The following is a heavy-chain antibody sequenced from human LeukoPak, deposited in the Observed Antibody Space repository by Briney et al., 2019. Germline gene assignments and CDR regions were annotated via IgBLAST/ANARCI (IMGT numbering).Heavy chain of an antibody. Sequence: GGSLRLSCAASGFTVSSNYMNWVRQAPGKGLEWVSSISGGGDNTHYADSVKGRFTISRDNSKNALYLQMNSLRADDTAVYHCAKGLTASCYSAFEYWGQGNLVTVS. D-gene: IGHD2-15*01. CDR1: GFTVSSNY. CDR3: AKGLTASCYSAFEY. V-gene: IGHV3-23*01. J-gene: IGHJ4*02. CDR2: ISGGGDNT.